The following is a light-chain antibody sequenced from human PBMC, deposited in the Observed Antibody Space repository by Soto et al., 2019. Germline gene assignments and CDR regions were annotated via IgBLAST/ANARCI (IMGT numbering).Light chain of an antibody. CDR1: QSVNSN. J-gene: IGKJ4*01. V-gene: IGKV3D-15*01. Sequence: EAVMTQSPATLSVSPGERATLSCRASQSVNSNLAWYQQKLGQAPRVLIFGASTRATGIAARFSGSGSGTEFTLTISGLQSEDFATYYCQQYNNWPVTFGGGTKV. CDR3: QQYNNWPVT. CDR2: GAS.